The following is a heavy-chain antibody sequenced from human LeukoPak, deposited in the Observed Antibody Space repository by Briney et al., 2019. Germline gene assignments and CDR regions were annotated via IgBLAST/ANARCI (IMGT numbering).Heavy chain of an antibody. CDR1: GYTFTGYY. CDR2: FDLEDGEP. Sequence: ASVKVSCKASGYTFTGYYMHWVRQAPGQGLEWTGGFDLEDGEPIYAQKFQGRLSMTEDTSKDTGYMELRTLRSEDTALYYCAKSHGDYGLLDYWGQGTLVTVSS. D-gene: IGHD4-17*01. J-gene: IGHJ4*02. CDR3: AKSHGDYGLLDY. V-gene: IGHV1-24*01.